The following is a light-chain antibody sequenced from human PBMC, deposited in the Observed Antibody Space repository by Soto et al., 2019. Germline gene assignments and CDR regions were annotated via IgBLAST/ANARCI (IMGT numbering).Light chain of an antibody. CDR3: QQYNSWPLS. CDR1: QYIRSS. V-gene: IGKV3-15*01. J-gene: IGKJ4*01. Sequence: EIVMTQSPATLSVSPGERVTLSCRASQYIRSSVAWYQQKPGQAPRLLIYGASTRATGVPARFSGGGSGTEFTLTSSSLQSDEFAVYYCQQYNSWPLSFGGGTKVEI. CDR2: GAS.